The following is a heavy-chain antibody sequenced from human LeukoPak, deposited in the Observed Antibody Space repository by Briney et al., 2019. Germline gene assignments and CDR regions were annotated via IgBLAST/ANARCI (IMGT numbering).Heavy chain of an antibody. J-gene: IGHJ3*02. V-gene: IGHV1-46*01. D-gene: IGHD3-10*01. CDR3: ASWLRGVIGAFDI. CDR2: INPSGGSA. CDR1: GFTLTTYY. Sequence: ASVKVSCKASGFTLTTYYMHWVRQAPGQGPEWMGLINPSGGSADYALKFQGRVSMTWDISTSTVYMELSSLTSEDTAVYYCASWLRGVIGAFDIWGQGTMVTVSS.